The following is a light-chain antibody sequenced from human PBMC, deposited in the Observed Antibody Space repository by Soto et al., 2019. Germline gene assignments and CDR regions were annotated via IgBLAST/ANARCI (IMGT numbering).Light chain of an antibody. J-gene: IGKJ2*01. CDR3: QQRSSWPT. CDR2: DTS. CDR1: QSVNSY. V-gene: IGKV3-11*01. Sequence: EIVLTQSPATLSLSPGEIATLSCRASQSVNSYLSWYQQKCGQAPRLLIYDTSNRATGIPDRFSCSWSGTDFTLTISRLDPEDVAVYYCQQRSSWPTFGQGTMLESK.